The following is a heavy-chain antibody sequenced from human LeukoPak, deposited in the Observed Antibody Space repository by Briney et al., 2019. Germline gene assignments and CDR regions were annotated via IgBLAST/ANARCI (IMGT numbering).Heavy chain of an antibody. CDR1: GYTFTGYY. CDR3: RYCSGGSCYPLDY. D-gene: IGHD2-15*01. V-gene: IGHV1-2*02. CDR2: INPNSGDT. J-gene: IGHJ4*02. Sequence: GASVKVSCKSSGYTFTGYYMHWVRQAPGQGLQWMGWINPNSGDTNYAQKFQGRVTMTRDTSISTAYMELSRLRSDDTAVYYCRYCSGGSCYPLDYWGQGTLVTVSS.